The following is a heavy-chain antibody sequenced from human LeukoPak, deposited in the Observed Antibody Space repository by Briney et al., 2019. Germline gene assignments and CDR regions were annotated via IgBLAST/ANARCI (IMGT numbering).Heavy chain of an antibody. D-gene: IGHD2-15*01. J-gene: IGHJ5*02. CDR1: GASISSGGYY. CDR3: AREGDDEGYCSGGSCYSFDP. Sequence: SQTLSLTCTVSGASISSGGYYWSWVRQHPGKGLEWIGYIYYSGSTYYNPSPKSRVTISVDTSKNQFSLKLSSVTAADTAVYYCAREGDDEGYCSGGSCYSFDPWGQGTLVTVSS. V-gene: IGHV4-31*03. CDR2: IYYSGST.